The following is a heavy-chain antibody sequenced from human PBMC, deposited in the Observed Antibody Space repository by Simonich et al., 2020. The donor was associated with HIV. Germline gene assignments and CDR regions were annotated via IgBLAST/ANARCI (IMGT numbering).Heavy chain of an antibody. Sequence: EVQLLESGGGLVQPGGSLRLSCAASGCTFSRYAMGWVRQAPGKGPGWVSAISGSGGRTYYADSVKGRFTISRDNSKNTLYLQMNSLRAEDTAVYYCAKDRYYNFWSGYYDYWGQGTLVTVSS. CDR2: ISGSGGRT. V-gene: IGHV3-23*01. CDR3: AKDRYYNFWSGYYDY. CDR1: GCTFSRYA. J-gene: IGHJ4*02. D-gene: IGHD3-3*01.